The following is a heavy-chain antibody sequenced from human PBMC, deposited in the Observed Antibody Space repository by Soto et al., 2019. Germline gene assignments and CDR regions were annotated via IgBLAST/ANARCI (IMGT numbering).Heavy chain of an antibody. J-gene: IGHJ4*02. V-gene: IGHV4-59*01. D-gene: IGHD7-27*01. CDR1: GGSISSYY. CDR2: IYYSGST. Sequence: SETLSLTCTVSGGSISSYYWSWIRQPPGKGLEWIGYIYYSGSTNYNPSLKSRVTITVDTSKNQFSLKPSSVTAADTAVYYCARARGETGIFDYWGQGTLVTVSS. CDR3: ARARGETGIFDY.